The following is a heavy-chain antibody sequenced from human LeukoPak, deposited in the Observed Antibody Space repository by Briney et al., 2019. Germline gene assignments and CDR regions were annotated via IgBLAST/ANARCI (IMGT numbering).Heavy chain of an antibody. CDR3: ARPPTRGYFSGGSCSNYYYYYMDV. D-gene: IGHD2-15*01. Sequence: GRSLRLSCAASGFTFSDYYMSWIRQAPGKGLEWVSYISSSGSTIYYADSVKGRFTISRDNAKNSLYLQMNSLRAEDTAVYYCARPPTRGYFSGGSCSNYYYYYMDVWGKGTTVTVSS. CDR2: ISSSGSTI. CDR1: GFTFSDYY. J-gene: IGHJ6*03. V-gene: IGHV3-11*04.